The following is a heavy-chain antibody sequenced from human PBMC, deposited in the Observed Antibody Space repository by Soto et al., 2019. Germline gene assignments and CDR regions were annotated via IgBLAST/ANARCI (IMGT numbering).Heavy chain of an antibody. CDR2: IWNDGSHA. J-gene: IGHJ4*02. CDR1: GFPFRSYG. D-gene: IGHD3-22*01. CDR3: ARDQTDSSGSSDS. Sequence: QVQLVESGGGVVQPGGSLRLSCEGSGFPFRSYGIQWVRQAPGKGLEWLGLIWNDGSHAYYADSVKGRFTISRDNSKNTVFLQVSNLRAEDTAVYFCARDQTDSSGSSDSWGQGTLVTVSS. V-gene: IGHV3-33*01.